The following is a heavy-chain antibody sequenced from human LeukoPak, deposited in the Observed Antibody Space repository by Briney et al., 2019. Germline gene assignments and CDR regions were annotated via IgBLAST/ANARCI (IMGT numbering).Heavy chain of an antibody. CDR1: GGSISSYY. Sequence: SETLSLTCTVSGGSISSYYWSWIRQPPGKGLEWIGYIYYSGSTNYNPSLKSRVTISVDTSKNQFSLKLCSVTAADTAVYYCAAFTMVRGGQFSDYWGQGTLVTVSS. CDR2: IYYSGST. J-gene: IGHJ4*02. V-gene: IGHV4-59*01. D-gene: IGHD3-10*01. CDR3: AAFTMVRGGQFSDY.